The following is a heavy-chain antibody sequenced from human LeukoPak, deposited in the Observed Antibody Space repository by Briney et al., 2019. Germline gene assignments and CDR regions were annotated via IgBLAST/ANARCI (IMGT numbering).Heavy chain of an antibody. CDR3: ARSKGYYDSSGYYRGLPLDAFDI. D-gene: IGHD3-22*01. CDR1: GYTFTGYY. CDR2: INPNSGGT. Sequence: GASVKVSCKASGYTFTGYYMHWVRQALGQGLEWMGWINPNSGGTNYAQKFQGWVTMTRDTSISTAYMEQSRLRSDDTAVYYCARSKGYYDSSGYYRGLPLDAFDIWGQGTMVTVSS. V-gene: IGHV1-2*04. J-gene: IGHJ3*02.